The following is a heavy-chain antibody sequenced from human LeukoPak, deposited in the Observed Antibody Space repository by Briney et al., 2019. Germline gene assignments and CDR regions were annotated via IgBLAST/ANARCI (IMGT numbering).Heavy chain of an antibody. CDR1: GYTFTSYG. V-gene: IGHV1-18*01. J-gene: IGHJ4*02. CDR2: ISAYNGNT. CDR3: ARFGCSSTSCYIDY. Sequence: ASVKVSCKASGYTFTSYGISWVRQAPGQGLEWMGWISAYNGNTNYAQKFQGRVTMTRDTSISTAYMELSRLRSDDTAVYYCARFGCSSTSCYIDYWGQGTLVTVSS. D-gene: IGHD2-2*02.